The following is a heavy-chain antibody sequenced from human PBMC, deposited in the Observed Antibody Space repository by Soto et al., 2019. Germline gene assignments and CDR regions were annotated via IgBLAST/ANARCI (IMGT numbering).Heavy chain of an antibody. D-gene: IGHD3-10*01. J-gene: IGHJ6*02. CDR3: ARDGPSMVRGVYYYYGMDV. V-gene: IGHV4-61*01. CDR2: IYYSGST. Sequence: KTSETLSLTCTVSGGSVSSGSYYWSWIRQPPGKGLEWIGYIYYSGSTNYNPSLKSRVTISVDTSKNQFSLKLSSVTAADTAVYYCARDGPSMVRGVYYYYGMDVWGQGTTVTVSS. CDR1: GGSVSSGSYY.